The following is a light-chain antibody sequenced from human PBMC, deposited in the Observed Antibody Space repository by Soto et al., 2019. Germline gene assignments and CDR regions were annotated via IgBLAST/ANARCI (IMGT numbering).Light chain of an antibody. CDR3: QVWDSSSDHP. J-gene: IGLJ2*01. CDR1: NIGSKN. Sequence: SYELTQPPSVSVAPGKTARITCGGNNIGSKNVHWYQQKPGQAPVLVIYYDSDRPSGIPERFSGSNSGNTATLTISRVEAGDEADYYCQVWDSSSDHPFGGGTKVTVL. CDR2: YDS. V-gene: IGLV3-21*04.